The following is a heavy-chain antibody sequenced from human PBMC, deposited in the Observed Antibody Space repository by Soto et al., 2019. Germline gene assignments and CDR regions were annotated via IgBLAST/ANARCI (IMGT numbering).Heavy chain of an antibody. V-gene: IGHV3-48*03. CDR1: GFTFSSYE. J-gene: IGHJ5*02. Sequence: GGSLRLSCAASGFTFSSYEMNWVRQAPGKGLEWVSYISSSGSTIYYADSVKGRFTISRDNAKNSLYLQMNSLRAEDTAVYYCARVGGCSGGSCYPNWFDPWGQGTLVTVSS. D-gene: IGHD2-15*01. CDR2: ISSSGSTI. CDR3: ARVGGCSGGSCYPNWFDP.